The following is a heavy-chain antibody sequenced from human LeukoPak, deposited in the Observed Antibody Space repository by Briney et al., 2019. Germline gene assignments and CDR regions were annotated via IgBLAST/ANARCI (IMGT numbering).Heavy chain of an antibody. CDR3: AIPCFGVVINPFDY. D-gene: IGHD3-3*01. J-gene: IGHJ4*02. Sequence: PGGSLRLSCAASGFTFSSYAMSWVRQAPGKGLEWVSAISGSSGDSTYYADSVKGRFTISRDNSKNTLYLQMNSLRAEDTAVYYCAIPCFGVVINPFDYWGQGTLVTVSS. V-gene: IGHV3-23*01. CDR2: ISGSSGDST. CDR1: GFTFSSYA.